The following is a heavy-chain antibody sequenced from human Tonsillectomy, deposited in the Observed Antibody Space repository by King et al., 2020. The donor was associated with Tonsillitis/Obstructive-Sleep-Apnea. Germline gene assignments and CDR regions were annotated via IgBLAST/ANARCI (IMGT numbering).Heavy chain of an antibody. D-gene: IGHD2-2*02. CDR1: GFTFSSYG. Sequence: VQLVESGGGVVQPGRSLRLSCAASGFTFSSYGMHWVPQAPGKGLEWVAVIWYDGSNKYYADSVKGRFTISRDNSKNTLYLQMNSLRAEETAVYYCAALGYCSSTSCYTTYDAFDIWGQGTMVTVSS. J-gene: IGHJ3*02. CDR3: AALGYCSSTSCYTTYDAFDI. CDR2: IWYDGSNK. V-gene: IGHV3-33*01.